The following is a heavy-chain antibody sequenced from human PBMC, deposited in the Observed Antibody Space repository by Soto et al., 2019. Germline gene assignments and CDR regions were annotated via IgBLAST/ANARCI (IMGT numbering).Heavy chain of an antibody. CDR1: GFIFSSYN. D-gene: IGHD1-26*01. V-gene: IGHV3-48*02. J-gene: IGHJ4*02. Sequence: PGGSLRLSGAASGFIFSSYNMNGVRQAPGKGLEWIAYISSSSSTKDYEASVKGRFTISRDNAENSLFLQMNSLRDEDTAVYYCARLSGNYQCDYWGQGTLVTVSS. CDR2: ISSSSSTK. CDR3: ARLSGNYQCDY.